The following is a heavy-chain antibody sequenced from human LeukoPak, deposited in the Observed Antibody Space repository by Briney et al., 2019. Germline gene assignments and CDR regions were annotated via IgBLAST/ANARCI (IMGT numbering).Heavy chain of an antibody. CDR2: ISYSGGT. J-gene: IGHJ3*02. V-gene: IGHV4-30-4*01. Sequence: SETLSLTCTVSGGSISTGGYYWSWIRQPPGKGLEWIGYISYSGGTYYNPSLKSRVSISVDTSKSQFSLKMSSETAADTAVYYCASTSKYIGSGRDDSFDIWGQGTMVTVSS. CDR1: GGSISTGGYY. CDR3: ASTSKYIGSGRDDSFDI. D-gene: IGHD3-10*01.